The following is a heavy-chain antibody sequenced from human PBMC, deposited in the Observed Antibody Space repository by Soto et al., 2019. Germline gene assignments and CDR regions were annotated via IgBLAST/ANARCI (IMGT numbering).Heavy chain of an antibody. D-gene: IGHD2-15*01. J-gene: IGHJ6*01. V-gene: IGHV3-33*01. CDR1: GFTFSSYG. CDR3: ARGDVVVVAAPLHYYYYYGMDV. Sequence: QVQLVESGGGVVQPGRSLRLSCAASGFTFSSYGMHWVRQAPGKGLEWVAVIWYDGSNKYYADSVKGRFTISRDNSKNTLYLQRNSLRAEDTAVYYCARGDVVVVAAPLHYYYYYGMDVWGQGTTVTVSS. CDR2: IWYDGSNK.